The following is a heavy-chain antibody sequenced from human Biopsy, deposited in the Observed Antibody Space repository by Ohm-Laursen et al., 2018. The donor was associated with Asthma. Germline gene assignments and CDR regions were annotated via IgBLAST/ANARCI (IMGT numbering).Heavy chain of an antibody. V-gene: IGHV3-30*18. CDR2: VSYDGGVV. D-gene: IGHD3-3*01. CDR1: GFVFRSHA. J-gene: IGHJ4*02. Sequence: SLRLSCAASGFVFRSHAMHWVRQAPGKGLEWVAVVSYDGGVVHYADSMKGRFTISRDNAKSTLYLQMNRLRTGDTAVYYCAKRRGYSDLTDFDHWGQGTLVTVSS. CDR3: AKRRGYSDLTDFDH.